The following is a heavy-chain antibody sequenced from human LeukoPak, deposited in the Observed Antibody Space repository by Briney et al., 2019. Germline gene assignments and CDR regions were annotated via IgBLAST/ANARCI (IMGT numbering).Heavy chain of an antibody. Sequence: GGSLRLSCAASGFTFSTYAMSWVRQAPGKGLQWVSLISGSGDGAHYADSVKGRFTISRDNSKNTVYLQMTNLRAEDTAVYYCAKGYIQLWWFDYWGQGTLVTVSS. V-gene: IGHV3-23*01. CDR1: GFTFSTYA. CDR2: ISGSGDGA. CDR3: AKGYIQLWWFDY. D-gene: IGHD2-21*01. J-gene: IGHJ4*02.